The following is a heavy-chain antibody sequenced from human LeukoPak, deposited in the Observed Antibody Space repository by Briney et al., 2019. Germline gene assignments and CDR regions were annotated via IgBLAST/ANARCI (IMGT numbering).Heavy chain of an antibody. CDR1: GFTFSAYA. Sequence: GGSLRLSCAASGFTFSAYAMTWFRQAPGKGLEWVSVISGSGDSTYYADSVKGRFTVSRDNSKNTLYLEMNSLRAEDTAMYYCAGVASNDAFDIWGQGTMVTGSS. CDR2: ISGSGDST. J-gene: IGHJ3*02. CDR3: AGVASNDAFDI. D-gene: IGHD3-3*01. V-gene: IGHV3-23*01.